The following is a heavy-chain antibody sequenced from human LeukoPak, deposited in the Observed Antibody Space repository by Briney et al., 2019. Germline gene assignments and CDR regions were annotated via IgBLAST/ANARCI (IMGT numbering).Heavy chain of an antibody. CDR3: TRNTHFYDSIGYDEDY. D-gene: IGHD3-22*01. J-gene: IGHJ4*02. CDR2: IIPIFGTA. V-gene: IGHV1-69*06. CDR1: GGTFSSYA. Sequence: SVKVSCKASGGTFSSYAISWVRQAPGQGLEWMGGIIPIFGTANYAQKFQGRVTITADKSTSTAYMELSSLRSEDTAVYYCTRNTHFYDSIGYDEDYWGQGTLVTVSS.